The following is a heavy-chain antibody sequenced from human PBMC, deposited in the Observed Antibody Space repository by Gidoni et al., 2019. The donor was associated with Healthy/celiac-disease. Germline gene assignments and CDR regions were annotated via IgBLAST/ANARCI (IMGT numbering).Heavy chain of an antibody. CDR3: ARDGVTTVDYGMDV. J-gene: IGHJ6*02. V-gene: IGHV4-39*07. D-gene: IGHD4-17*01. CDR2: IYYSGST. Sequence: LQLQESGPGLVKPSETLSLTCTVSGGSISSSSYYWGWIRQPPGKGLEWIGSIYYSGSTYYNPSLKSRVTISVDTSKNQFSLKLSSVTAADTAVYYCARDGVTTVDYGMDVWGQGTTVTVSS. CDR1: GGSISSSSYY.